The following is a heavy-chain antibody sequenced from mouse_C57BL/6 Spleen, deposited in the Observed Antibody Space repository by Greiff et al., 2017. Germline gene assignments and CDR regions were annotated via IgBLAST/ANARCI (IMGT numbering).Heavy chain of an antibody. CDR1: GFNIKNTY. D-gene: IGHD4-1*01. Sequence: VQLQQSVAELVRPGASVKLSCTASGFNIKNTYMHWVKQRPEQGLEWIGRIDPSNGDTKYAPKFQGKATITADTSSNTAYLQLSSLTSEDAAICYCGGISWDDYFDYWGQGTTLTVSS. CDR2: IDPSNGDT. CDR3: GGISWDDYFDY. J-gene: IGHJ2*01. V-gene: IGHV14-3*01.